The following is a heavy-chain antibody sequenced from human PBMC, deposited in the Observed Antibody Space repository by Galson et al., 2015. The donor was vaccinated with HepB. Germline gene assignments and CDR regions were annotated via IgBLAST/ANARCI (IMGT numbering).Heavy chain of an antibody. V-gene: IGHV4-59*01. Sequence: SETLSLTCTVSGGSISSYYWSWIRQPPGKGLEWIGYIYYSGSTNYNPSLKSRVTISVDTSKNQFSLKLSSVTAADTAVYYCARDFRAIGYSYHGYGAYYYMDVWGKGTTVTVSS. CDR1: GGSISSYY. CDR3: ARDFRAIGYSYHGYGAYYYMDV. J-gene: IGHJ6*03. CDR2: IYYSGST. D-gene: IGHD5-18*01.